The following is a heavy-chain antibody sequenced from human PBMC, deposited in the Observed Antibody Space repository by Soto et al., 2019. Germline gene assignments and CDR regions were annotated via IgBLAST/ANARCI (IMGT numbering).Heavy chain of an antibody. CDR1: GLIFANYV. CDR2: ITYEGSNK. Sequence: GGSLRLSCAASGLIFANYVMHWVRQAPGKGLEWVALITYEGSNKYYADAVKGRFTISRDNAKNMVSLQMDSLRAEDTAVYYCAKARGANNWANYYGLDVWGQGTTVTVSS. D-gene: IGHD1-1*01. CDR3: AKARGANNWANYYGLDV. J-gene: IGHJ6*02. V-gene: IGHV3-30*18.